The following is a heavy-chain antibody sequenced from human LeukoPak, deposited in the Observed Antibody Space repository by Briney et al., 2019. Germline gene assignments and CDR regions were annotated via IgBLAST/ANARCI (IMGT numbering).Heavy chain of an antibody. D-gene: IGHD3-3*01. J-gene: IGHJ4*02. V-gene: IGHV3-48*03. Sequence: GGSLRLSCAASEFTFSSYEMNWVRQAPGKGLECVSYISSSGDTIYYADSVKGRFTISRDNAKNSLYLQMNSLRDEDTAVYYCARVPRSSRIPIFRWGQGTLVTVSS. CDR1: EFTFSSYE. CDR2: ISSSGDTI. CDR3: ARVPRSSRIPIFR.